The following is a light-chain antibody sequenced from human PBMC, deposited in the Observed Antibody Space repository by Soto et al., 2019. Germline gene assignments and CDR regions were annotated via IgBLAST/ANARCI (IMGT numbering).Light chain of an antibody. CDR2: WAS. Sequence: DIVMTQSPDSLAVSLGERATINCKSSQSIFYSSNNKNYLAWYQQKPGQPPKLLIYWASLRESGVPDRFSGSGSGTDFTLTISSLQAEDVAVYYCQQYYSTPFTFGPGTKVDIK. V-gene: IGKV4-1*01. CDR1: QSIFYSSNNKNY. CDR3: QQYYSTPFT. J-gene: IGKJ3*01.